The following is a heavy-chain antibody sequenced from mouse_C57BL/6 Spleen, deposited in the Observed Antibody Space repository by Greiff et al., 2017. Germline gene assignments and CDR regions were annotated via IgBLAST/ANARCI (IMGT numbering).Heavy chain of an antibody. D-gene: IGHD3-2*02. CDR1: GYSITSGYY. V-gene: IGHV3-6*01. CDR2: ISYDGSN. CDR3: ARDRGRQLRQVPFAY. J-gene: IGHJ3*01. Sequence: EVQLQQSGPGLVKPSQSLSLTCSVTGYSITSGYYWNWLRQFPGNKLEWMGYISYDGSNNYNPSLKNRISITRDTSKNQFFLKLNSVTTEDTATYYFARDRGRQLRQVPFAYWGQGTLVTVSA.